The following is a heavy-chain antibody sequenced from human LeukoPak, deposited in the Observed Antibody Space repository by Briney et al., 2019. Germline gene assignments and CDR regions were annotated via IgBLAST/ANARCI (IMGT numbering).Heavy chain of an antibody. CDR2: IYSGGST. CDR3: ARVRYKSGLDP. V-gene: IGHV3-66*01. CDR1: GFTVSSNY. J-gene: IGHJ5*02. D-gene: IGHD2-2*02. Sequence: GGSLRLSCAASGFTVSSNYMSWVRQAPGKGLEWVSVIYSGGSTYYADSVKGRFTISRDNSKNTLYLQMNSLRAEDTAVYYCARVRYKSGLDPWGQGTLVTVSS.